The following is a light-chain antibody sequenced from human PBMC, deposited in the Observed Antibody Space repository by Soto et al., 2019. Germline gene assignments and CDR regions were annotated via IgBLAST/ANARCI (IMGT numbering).Light chain of an antibody. Sequence: DIQMTQSPSSLSASVGARVPITCRASQSISSYLNWYQQNPGKAPKLLIYAASSLQSGVPSRFSGSGSGTDFTLTISSLQPEDFATYYCQQSYSTPRTFGQGTKVDI. CDR1: QSISSY. J-gene: IGKJ1*01. V-gene: IGKV1-39*01. CDR2: AAS. CDR3: QQSYSTPRT.